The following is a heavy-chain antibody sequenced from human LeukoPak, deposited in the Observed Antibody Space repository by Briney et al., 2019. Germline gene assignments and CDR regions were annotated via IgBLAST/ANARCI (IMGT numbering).Heavy chain of an antibody. D-gene: IGHD6-19*01. CDR2: IYYSGST. J-gene: IGHJ3*02. Sequence: SETLSLTCTVSGGSISSYYWSWIRQPPGKGLEWIGYIYYSGSTNYNPSLKSRVTISVDTSKNQFSLKLSSVTAADTAVYYCASEGIAVAGTGRDTFDIWGQGTMVTVSS. CDR1: GGSISSYY. V-gene: IGHV4-59*08. CDR3: ASEGIAVAGTGRDTFDI.